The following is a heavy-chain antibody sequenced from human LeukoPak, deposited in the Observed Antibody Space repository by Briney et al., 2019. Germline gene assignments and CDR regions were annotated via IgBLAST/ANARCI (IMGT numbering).Heavy chain of an antibody. V-gene: IGHV4-30-4*01. D-gene: IGHD5-18*01. CDR3: ARDDGSRGYSYGYIAFDI. Sequence: PSETLSLTCTVSGGSISSGDYYWSWIRQPPGKGLEWIGYIYYSGSTYYNPSLKSRVTISVDTSKNQFSLKLSSVTAADTAVYYCARDDGSRGYSYGYIAFDIWGQGTMVTVSS. J-gene: IGHJ3*02. CDR1: GGSISSGDYY. CDR2: IYYSGST.